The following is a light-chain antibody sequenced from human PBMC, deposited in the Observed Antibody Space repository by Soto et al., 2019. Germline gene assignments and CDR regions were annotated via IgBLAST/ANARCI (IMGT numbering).Light chain of an antibody. CDR3: RQYCSPPIT. Sequence: ETVMTQTPVPPSLFPWERASLSCRASHSLNYNHSAWYQHKPGQNPRHLIYGASSRATGMPDRFSGSGSGTDFTLTIIRLEPEDFAVYYYRQYCSPPITFGQGTRLEI. CDR2: GAS. V-gene: IGKV3-20*01. CDR1: HSLNYNH. J-gene: IGKJ5*01.